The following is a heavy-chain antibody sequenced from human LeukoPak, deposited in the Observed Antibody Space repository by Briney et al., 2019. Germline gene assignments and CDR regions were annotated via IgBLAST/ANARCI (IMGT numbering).Heavy chain of an antibody. CDR2: IKAKAHGGTI. CDR3: TTDGVGVEGATYDN. D-gene: IGHD1-26*01. V-gene: IGHV3-15*01. J-gene: IGHJ4*02. Sequence: GGSLRLSCAASGFTFINAWMAWVRQAPGKGLEWVGRIKAKAHGGTIEYAAPVKGRFTTSRDDSKNTLYLQMNSLKTEGTAVYYCTTDGVGVEGATYDNWGQGTLVSVSS. CDR1: GFTFINAW.